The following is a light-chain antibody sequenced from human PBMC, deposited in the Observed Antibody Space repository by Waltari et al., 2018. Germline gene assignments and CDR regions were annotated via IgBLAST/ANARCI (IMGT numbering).Light chain of an antibody. J-gene: IGKJ4*01. V-gene: IGKV4-1*01. Sequence: DIVMTQSPDSLAVSLGERATFHCKSRESLFFSSNNKNYLAWYQHKVGQPPKLLIYWASTRASGVPDRFSGSGSGTDFTLTISSLQAEDVAVYYCQQYFSTPQLAFGGGTKVELK. CDR3: QQYFSTPQLA. CDR2: WAS. CDR1: ESLFFSSNNKNY.